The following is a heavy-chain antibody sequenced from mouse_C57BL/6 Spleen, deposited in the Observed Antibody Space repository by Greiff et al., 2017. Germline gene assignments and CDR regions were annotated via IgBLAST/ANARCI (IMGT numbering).Heavy chain of an antibody. CDR2: IDPEDGET. V-gene: IGHV14-2*01. D-gene: IGHD1-1*01. CDR1: GFNIKDYY. CDR3: ARNYGSSWYFDV. J-gene: IGHJ1*03. Sequence: EVQVVESGAELVKPGASVKLSCTASGFNIKDYYMHWVKQRTEQGLEWIGRIDPEDGETKYAPKFQGKATITADTSSNTAYLQLSSLTSEDTAVYYCARNYGSSWYFDVWGTGTTVTVSS.